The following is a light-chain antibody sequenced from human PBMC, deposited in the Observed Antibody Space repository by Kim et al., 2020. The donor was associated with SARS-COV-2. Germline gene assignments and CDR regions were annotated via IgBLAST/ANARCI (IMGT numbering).Light chain of an antibody. CDR2: GAP. V-gene: IGKV3-20*01. Sequence: SLSPGERATLSCRASQSVSSSLAWYQQRPGQTPRLLMYGAPTRATGVPDRFSGSGSGTDFILSISRLEHEDVAIYYCQQYADSSLSFGGGTKLEI. J-gene: IGKJ4*01. CDR1: QSVSSS. CDR3: QQYADSSLS.